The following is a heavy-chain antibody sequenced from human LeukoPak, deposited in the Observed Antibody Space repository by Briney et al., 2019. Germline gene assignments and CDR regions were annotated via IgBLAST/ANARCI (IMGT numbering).Heavy chain of an antibody. CDR3: AREILSVVVVPAAILVY. CDR1: GYTFTGYY. J-gene: IGHJ4*02. CDR2: INPNSGGT. V-gene: IGHV1-2*02. D-gene: IGHD2-2*01. Sequence: APVKVSCKASGYTFTGYYMHWVRQAPGQGLEWMGWINPNSGGTNYAQKFQGRVTMTRDTSISTAYMELSRLRSDDTAVYYCAREILSVVVVPAAILVYWGQGTLVTVSS.